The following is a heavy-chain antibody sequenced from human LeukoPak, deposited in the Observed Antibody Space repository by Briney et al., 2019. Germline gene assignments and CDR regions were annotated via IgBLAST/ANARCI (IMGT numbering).Heavy chain of an antibody. Sequence: GGSLRLSCAASGLIVSSNYMSRVRQAPGKGLEWVSALYSGGSIYYADSVKGRFTISRDNSKNTLYLQMNSLRAEDTAVYYCARDPSRGLYYFDHWGQGTLVTVSS. V-gene: IGHV3-53*01. CDR2: LYSGGSI. CDR3: ARDPSRGLYYFDH. CDR1: GLIVSSNY. J-gene: IGHJ4*02. D-gene: IGHD3/OR15-3a*01.